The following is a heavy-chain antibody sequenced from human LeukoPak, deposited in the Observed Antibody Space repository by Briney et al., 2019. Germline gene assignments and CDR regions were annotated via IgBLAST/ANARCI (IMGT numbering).Heavy chain of an antibody. CDR3: AKASGDSSGYRFDY. Sequence: PGGSLRLSCAASGFTFSSHWMHWVRQAPGKGLVWVSRIKTDGSSTSYEDSVKGRFTISRDNSKNTLFLQMNSLRAEDTAVYYCAKASGDSSGYRFDYWGQGTLLTVSS. CDR1: GFTFSSHW. J-gene: IGHJ4*02. CDR2: IKTDGSST. D-gene: IGHD3-22*01. V-gene: IGHV3-74*01.